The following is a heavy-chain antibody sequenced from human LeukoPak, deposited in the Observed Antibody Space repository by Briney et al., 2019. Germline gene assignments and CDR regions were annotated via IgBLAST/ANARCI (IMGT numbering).Heavy chain of an antibody. CDR3: ARVGRFSGSYHQGWFDP. V-gene: IGHV4-34*01. J-gene: IGHJ5*02. D-gene: IGHD1-26*01. CDR1: GESFSGYY. Sequence: PSETLSLTCVVYGESFSGYYWSWIRQPPGKGLEWIGSIYYSGSTYYNPSLKSRVTISVDTSKNQFSLKLSSVTAADTAVYYCARVGRFSGSYHQGWFDPWGQGTLVTVSS. CDR2: IYYSGST.